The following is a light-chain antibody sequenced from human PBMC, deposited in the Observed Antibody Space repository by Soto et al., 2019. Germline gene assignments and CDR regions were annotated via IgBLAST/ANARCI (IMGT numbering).Light chain of an antibody. J-gene: IGKJ4*02. CDR2: GAS. CDR1: QSVTSKY. CDR3: QQYGSSVQ. Sequence: EIVLTQSPDTLSLSPGERATLSCRASQSVTSKYLAWYQQKPGQAPKLLIHGASNRATGIPDRFSGSGSGTDFTLTISRLEPEDFALYYCQQYGSSVQFGGGTKVEIK. V-gene: IGKV3-20*01.